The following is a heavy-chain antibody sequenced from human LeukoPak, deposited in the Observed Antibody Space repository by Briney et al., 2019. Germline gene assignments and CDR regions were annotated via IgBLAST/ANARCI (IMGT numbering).Heavy chain of an antibody. CDR2: IYYSGST. J-gene: IGHJ2*01. Sequence: PSETLSLTCTVSGGSISSYYWSWIRQPPGKGLEWIGYIYYSGSTNYNPSLKSRVTISVDTSKNQFSLKLSSVTAADTAVYYRATLYGGNSGWYFDLWGRGTLVTVSS. D-gene: IGHD4-23*01. CDR1: GGSISSYY. CDR3: ATLYGGNSGWYFDL. V-gene: IGHV4-59*08.